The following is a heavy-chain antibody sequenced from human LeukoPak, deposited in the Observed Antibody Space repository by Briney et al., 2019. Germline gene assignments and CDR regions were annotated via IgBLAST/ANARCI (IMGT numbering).Heavy chain of an antibody. J-gene: IGHJ6*03. Sequence: GGSLRLSCAASGFTFSSYSMNWVRQAPGKGLEWVSSISSSSSYIYYADSVKGRFTISRDNAKNSLYLQMNSLRAEDTAVYYCARDIYDFWSGYFGHYYYYYMDVWGKGTTVTVSS. D-gene: IGHD3-3*01. CDR2: ISSSSSYI. V-gene: IGHV3-21*01. CDR3: ARDIYDFWSGYFGHYYYYYMDV. CDR1: GFTFSSYS.